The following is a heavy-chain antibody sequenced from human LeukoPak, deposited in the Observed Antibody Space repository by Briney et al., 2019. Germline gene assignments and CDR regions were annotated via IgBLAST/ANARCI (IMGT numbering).Heavy chain of an antibody. CDR1: GGSISSYY. CDR2: IYYSGST. J-gene: IGHJ4*02. D-gene: IGHD3-10*01. CDR3: AASRGEYYFDY. V-gene: IGHV4-59*08. Sequence: SETLSLTCTVSGGSISSYYWSWIRQPPGKGLEWIGYIYYSGSTNYNPSLKSRVTISVDTSKNQFSLKLSSVTAADTAVYYCAASRGEYYFDYWGQGTLVTVSS.